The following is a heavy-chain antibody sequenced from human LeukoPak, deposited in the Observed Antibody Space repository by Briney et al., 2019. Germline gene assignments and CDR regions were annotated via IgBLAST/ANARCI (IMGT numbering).Heavy chain of an antibody. CDR2: ISGSGGST. J-gene: IGHJ4*02. Sequence: PGGTLRLSCAASGFTFSSYGMSWVRQAPGKGLEWVSAISGSGGSTYYADSVKGRFTISRDNSKNTLYLQMNSLRAEDTAVYYCANIRFSIAVAGTYFDYWGQGTLVTVSS. CDR1: GFTFSSYG. CDR3: ANIRFSIAVAGTYFDY. V-gene: IGHV3-23*01. D-gene: IGHD6-19*01.